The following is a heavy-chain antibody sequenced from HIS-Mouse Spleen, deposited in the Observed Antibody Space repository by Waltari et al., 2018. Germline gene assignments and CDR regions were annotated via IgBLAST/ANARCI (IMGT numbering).Heavy chain of an antibody. D-gene: IGHD4-17*01. CDR1: GGSISSYY. CDR2: LYSSVST. V-gene: IGHV4-59*01. CDR3: ARVATTGYPGDYDPYFEY. Sequence: QVQLQESGPGLVKPSETLSRTCTVSGGSISSYYWSWIRKPPGKGLEWLGYLYSSVSTNYNPDPKSRVTISVDTAKNQFSLKLRSVTGADTAVYYCARVATTGYPGDYDPYFEYWGQGTLVTVSS. J-gene: IGHJ4*02.